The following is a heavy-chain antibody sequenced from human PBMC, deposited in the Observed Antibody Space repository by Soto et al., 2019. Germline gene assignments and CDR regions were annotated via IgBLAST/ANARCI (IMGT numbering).Heavy chain of an antibody. Sequence: GGSLRLSCAASGFTFSDYYMSWIRQAPGKGLEWVSYISSSGSTIYYADSVKGRFTISRDNAKNSLYLQMNSLRAEDTAVYYCANQSYNWNYLDYWGQGTLVTVSS. CDR2: ISSSGSTI. CDR3: ANQSYNWNYLDY. J-gene: IGHJ4*02. D-gene: IGHD1-20*01. V-gene: IGHV3-11*01. CDR1: GFTFSDYY.